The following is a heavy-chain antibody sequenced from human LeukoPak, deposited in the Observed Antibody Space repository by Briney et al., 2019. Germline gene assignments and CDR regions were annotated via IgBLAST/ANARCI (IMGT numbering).Heavy chain of an antibody. CDR3: ARAMTTYYDFWSGNPYYHMDV. CDR2: MNPNSGNT. J-gene: IGHJ6*03. V-gene: IGHV1-8*01. CDR1: GYTFTSYD. Sequence: ASVKVSCKASGYTFTSYDINWVRQAPGQGLEWMGWMNPNSGNTDYAQKFQGRVTMTRNTSISTAYMELSSLRSEDTAVYYCARAMTTYYDFWSGNPYYHMDVWGKGTTVTVSS. D-gene: IGHD3-3*01.